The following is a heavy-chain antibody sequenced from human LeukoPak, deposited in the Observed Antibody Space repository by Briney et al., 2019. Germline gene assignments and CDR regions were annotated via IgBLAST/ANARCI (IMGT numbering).Heavy chain of an antibody. V-gene: IGHV4-30-4*01. CDR2: IYYSGST. CDR3: ARADRSSGYYGGDYYYGMDV. Sequence: PSQTLSLTCTVSGGSISSGDYYWSWIRQPPGKGLEWIGYIYYSGSTYYNPSLKSRVTISVDTSKNQFSLKLSSVTAADTAVCYCARADRSSGYYGGDYYYGMDVWGQGTTVTVSS. J-gene: IGHJ6*02. CDR1: GGSISSGDYY. D-gene: IGHD3-22*01.